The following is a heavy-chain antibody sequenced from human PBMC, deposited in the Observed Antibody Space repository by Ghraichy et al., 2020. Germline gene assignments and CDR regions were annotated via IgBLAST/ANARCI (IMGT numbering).Heavy chain of an antibody. D-gene: IGHD1-26*01. Sequence: SETLSLTCTVSGVSISSNSHYWGWIRQPPGKGLEWIGTIYYSGSTYYNPSLKSRVTISVDTSKNQFSLKLSSVTAADTAVYYCARHVIWEAKFDYWGQGTLVTVSS. CDR2: IYYSGST. CDR3: ARHVIWEAKFDY. V-gene: IGHV4-39*01. CDR1: GVSISSNSHY. J-gene: IGHJ4*02.